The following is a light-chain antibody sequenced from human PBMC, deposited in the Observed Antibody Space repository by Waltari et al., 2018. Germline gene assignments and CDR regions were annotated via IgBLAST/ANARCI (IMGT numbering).Light chain of an antibody. CDR1: ASNIGNSY. CDR3: GTWDNTLSAV. Sequence: QSVLTQPPSVSAAPGQKVTISCSGSASNIGNSYVSWYQQFPGAAPKVLIYGKSKRTTGIPDRFSGSKSGTSATLDITGLQTGDEADYYCGTWDNTLSAVFGGGTKVTVL. CDR2: GKS. V-gene: IGLV1-51*02. J-gene: IGLJ2*01.